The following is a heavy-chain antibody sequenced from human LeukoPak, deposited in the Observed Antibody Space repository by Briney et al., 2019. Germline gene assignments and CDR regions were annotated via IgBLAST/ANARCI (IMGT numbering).Heavy chain of an antibody. CDR1: GGSISSYY. CDR3: ARRGIPVAGLDY. Sequence: PSETLSLTCTVSGGSISSYYWSWIRQPPGKGLEWIGYIYYSGSTNYNPSLKSRVTISVDTSKNQFSLKLTSVTAADTAVYYCARRGIPVAGLDYWGQGSLVAVSS. J-gene: IGHJ4*02. D-gene: IGHD6-19*01. V-gene: IGHV4-59*01. CDR2: IYYSGST.